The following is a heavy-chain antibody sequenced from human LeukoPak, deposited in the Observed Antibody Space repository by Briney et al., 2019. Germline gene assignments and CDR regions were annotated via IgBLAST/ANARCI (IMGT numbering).Heavy chain of an antibody. J-gene: IGHJ3*02. CDR2: IIPIFGTG. V-gene: IGHV1-69*05. CDR3: ARDTRAVAGTKDAFDI. CDR1: VGTFSSYA. Sequence: SVKVSCKASVGTFSSYAISWVRQAPGQGLEWMGGIIPIFGTGNYAQKFQGRVTITTDESTSTAYMELSSLRSEDTAVYYCARDTRAVAGTKDAFDIWGQGTMVTVS. D-gene: IGHD6-19*01.